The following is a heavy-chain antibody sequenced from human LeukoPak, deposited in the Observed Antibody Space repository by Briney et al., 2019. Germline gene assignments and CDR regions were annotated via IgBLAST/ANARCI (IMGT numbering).Heavy chain of an antibody. V-gene: IGHV1-18*01. Sequence: ASVKVSCKASGYTFTSYGISWVRQAPGQGLEWMGWISAYNGNINYAQKLQGRVTMTTDTSTSTAYMELRSLRSDDTAVYYCARDAPRSGSIARFDYWGQGTLVTVSS. CDR3: ARDAPRSGSIARFDY. J-gene: IGHJ4*02. CDR2: ISAYNGNI. CDR1: GYTFTSYG. D-gene: IGHD3-3*01.